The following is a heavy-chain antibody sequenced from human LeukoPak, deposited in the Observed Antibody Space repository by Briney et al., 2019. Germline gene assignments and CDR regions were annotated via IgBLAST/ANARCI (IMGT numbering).Heavy chain of an antibody. V-gene: IGHV3-48*03. J-gene: IGHJ4*02. CDR2: ISSSGSTI. Sequence: PGGSLRLSCAASGFTFSSYEMNWVRQAPGKGLEWVSYISSSGSTIYYADSVKGRFTTSRDNAKNSLYLQMNSLRAEDTAVYYCASAYYGSGSYYNVWGQGTLVTVPS. D-gene: IGHD3-10*01. CDR3: ASAYYGSGSYYNV. CDR1: GFTFSSYE.